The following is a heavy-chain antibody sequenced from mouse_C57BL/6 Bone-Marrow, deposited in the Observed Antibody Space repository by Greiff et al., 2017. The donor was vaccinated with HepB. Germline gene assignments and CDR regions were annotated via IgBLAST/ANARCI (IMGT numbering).Heavy chain of an antibody. J-gene: IGHJ2*01. V-gene: IGHV14-4*01. CDR3: TTWVIGDFDY. Sequence: EVKLMESGAELVRPGASVKLSCTASGFNIKDDYMHWVKQRPEQGLEWIGRIDPENGVTEYASKFQGKATITADTSSNTAYLQLISLTSEDTSVYYYTTWVIGDFDYWGQGTTLTVSS. CDR1: GFNIKDDY. CDR2: IDPENGVT. D-gene: IGHD2-14*01.